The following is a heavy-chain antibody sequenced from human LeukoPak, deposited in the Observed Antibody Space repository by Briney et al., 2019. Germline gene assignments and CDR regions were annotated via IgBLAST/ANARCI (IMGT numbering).Heavy chain of an antibody. Sequence: PGGSLRLSCIASGFTLNSYAMFWVRQAPGKGLEWVSLIWYDGSNKYYADSVKGRFTISRDNSKNTLYLQMNSLRAEDTAVYYCARARGWEPNYYYYMDVWGKGTTVTVSS. D-gene: IGHD1-26*01. CDR1: GFTLNSYA. V-gene: IGHV3-33*01. J-gene: IGHJ6*03. CDR3: ARARGWEPNYYYYMDV. CDR2: IWYDGSNK.